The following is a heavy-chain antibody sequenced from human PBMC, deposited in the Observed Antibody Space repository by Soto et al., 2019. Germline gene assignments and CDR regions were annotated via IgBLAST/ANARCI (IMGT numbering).Heavy chain of an antibody. CDR3: ATDPGPRPIGIPGSTESANYYYYYGMDV. J-gene: IGHJ6*02. V-gene: IGHV1-24*01. D-gene: IGHD2-21*01. Sequence: VASVKVSCKVSGYTLTELSMHWVRQAPGKGLEWMGGFDPEDGETIYAQKFQGRVTMTEDTSTDTAYMELSSLRSEDTAVYYCATDPGPRPIGIPGSTESANYYYYYGMDVWGQGTTVTVSS. CDR2: FDPEDGET. CDR1: GYTLTELS.